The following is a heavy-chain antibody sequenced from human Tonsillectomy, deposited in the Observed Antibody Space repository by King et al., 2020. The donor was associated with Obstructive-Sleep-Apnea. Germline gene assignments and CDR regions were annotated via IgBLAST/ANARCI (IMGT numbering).Heavy chain of an antibody. D-gene: IGHD2-2*01. V-gene: IGHV3-7*01. Sequence: VQLVESGGGLVQPGGSLRLSCAASVFTFSSFWMSWVRQAPGKGLEWVSNIKQDGSEKYYVDSVKGRFTISRDNAKNSLYLQMNSLRAEDTAVYYCAREDIVVVPVHYYYYGMDVWGQGTTVTVSS. J-gene: IGHJ6*02. CDR3: AREDIVVVPVHYYYYGMDV. CDR1: VFTFSSFW. CDR2: IKQDGSEK.